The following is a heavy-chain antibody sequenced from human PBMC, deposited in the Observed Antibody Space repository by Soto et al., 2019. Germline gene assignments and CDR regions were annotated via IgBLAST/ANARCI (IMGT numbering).Heavy chain of an antibody. J-gene: IGHJ4*02. Sequence: GGSLRLSCAASGFTFSSYGIHWVRQAPGKGLEWVAVISYDGSNKYYADSVKGRFTISRDNSKNTLYLQMNSLRAEDTAVYYCAKDRGSSGWPIDYWGQGTLVTVSS. V-gene: IGHV3-30*18. D-gene: IGHD6-19*01. CDR3: AKDRGSSGWPIDY. CDR2: ISYDGSNK. CDR1: GFTFSSYG.